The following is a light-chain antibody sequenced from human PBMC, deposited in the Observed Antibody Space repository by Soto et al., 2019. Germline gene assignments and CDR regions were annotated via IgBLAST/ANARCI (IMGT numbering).Light chain of an antibody. CDR3: LQYGNSQT. Sequence: EIVLTQSPGPLSLSPGERATLSCRASQSVSSSYLAWYQMKPGQAPRLLIYAASSRASGIPDRFSGSGSGTDFTLTISRLEPEDFAVDYCLQYGNSQTFGQGTKVEIK. CDR1: QSVSSSY. CDR2: AAS. J-gene: IGKJ1*01. V-gene: IGKV3-20*01.